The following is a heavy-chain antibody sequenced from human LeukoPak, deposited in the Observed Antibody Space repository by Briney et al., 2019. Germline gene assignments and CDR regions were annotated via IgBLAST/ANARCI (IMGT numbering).Heavy chain of an antibody. CDR1: GSTFSDYY. CDR3: AKRFNYGDYGLFDY. Sequence: GGSLRLSCAASGSTFSDYYMSWIRQAPGKGLEWVSYISSSGSTIYYADSVKGRFTISRDNAKKSLYLQMNSLRAEDTAVYYCAKRFNYGDYGLFDYWGQGTLVTVSS. J-gene: IGHJ4*02. D-gene: IGHD4-17*01. CDR2: ISSSGSTI. V-gene: IGHV3-11*01.